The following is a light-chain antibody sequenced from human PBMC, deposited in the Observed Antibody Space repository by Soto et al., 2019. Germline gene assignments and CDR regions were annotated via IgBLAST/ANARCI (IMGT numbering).Light chain of an antibody. V-gene: IGKV3-20*01. CDR2: GAS. J-gene: IGKJ5*01. CDR3: QQYGSSLPIT. Sequence: EIVLTQSPGTLALSPGERATLSCRARQSVSSSYLAWYQQKPGQAPRLIIYGASSRATGIPDRFSGSGSGTDFTPTISRLEPEDFAVYYCQQYGSSLPITFGQGTRLEIK. CDR1: QSVSSSY.